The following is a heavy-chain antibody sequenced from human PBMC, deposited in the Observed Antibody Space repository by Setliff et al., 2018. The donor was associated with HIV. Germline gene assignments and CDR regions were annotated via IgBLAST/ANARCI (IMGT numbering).Heavy chain of an antibody. V-gene: IGHV4-39*07. Sequence: SETLSLTCTVSGDSITSSDSCWGWIRQPPGKGLEWMGSVYYSGSTHYNPSLKSRVIISLDTSKKQVYLKVTSVTAADTALYYCARNLDTSANYFTPFFDYWGQATLVTVSS. CDR1: GDSITSSDSC. CDR3: ARNLDTSANYFTPFFDY. D-gene: IGHD3-22*01. J-gene: IGHJ4*02. CDR2: VYYSGST.